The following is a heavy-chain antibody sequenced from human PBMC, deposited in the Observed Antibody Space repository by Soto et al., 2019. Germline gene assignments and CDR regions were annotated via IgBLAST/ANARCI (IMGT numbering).Heavy chain of an antibody. CDR3: ARGRNVYYDSSGYYYPYYYYYGMDV. CDR1: GGSFSGYY. Sequence: SETLSLTCAVYGGSFSGYYWSWIRQPPGKGLEWIGEINHSGSTNYNPSLKSRVTISVDTSKNQFSLKLSSVTAADTAVYYCARGRNVYYDSSGYYYPYYYYYGMDVWGQGTTVTVCS. D-gene: IGHD3-22*01. V-gene: IGHV4-34*01. CDR2: INHSGST. J-gene: IGHJ6*02.